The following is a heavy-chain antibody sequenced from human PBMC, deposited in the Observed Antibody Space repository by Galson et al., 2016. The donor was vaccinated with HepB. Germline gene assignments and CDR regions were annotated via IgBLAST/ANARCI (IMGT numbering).Heavy chain of an antibody. CDR1: GYSFSTYW. CDR3: ARRLRLHDPFDY. Sequence: QSGAEVKKPGESLKISCKGSGYSFSTYWIAWVRQMPGKGLEWLGIIYPSDSDTRYSPSFEGQVTTSADKSFSTAYLQWSSLEASDTAMYYCARRLRLHDPFDYWGQGTLVTVSS. D-gene: IGHD4-11*01. J-gene: IGHJ4*02. CDR2: IYPSDSDT. V-gene: IGHV5-51*01.